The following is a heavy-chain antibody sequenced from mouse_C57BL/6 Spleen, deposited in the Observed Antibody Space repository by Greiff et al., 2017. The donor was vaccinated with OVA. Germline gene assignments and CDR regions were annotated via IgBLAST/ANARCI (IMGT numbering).Heavy chain of an antibody. CDR1: GFTFSDYG. J-gene: IGHJ4*01. D-gene: IGHD2-2*01. V-gene: IGHV5-17*01. CDR2: ISSGSSTI. Sequence: EVKLVESGGGLVKPGGSLKLSCAASGFTFSDYGMHWVRQAPEKGLEWVAYISSGSSTIYYADTVKGRFTITRDNAKNTLFLQMTSLRSEDSAMYYCTRGVTTDFPYYAMDYWGQGTSVTVSS. CDR3: TRGVTTDFPYYAMDY.